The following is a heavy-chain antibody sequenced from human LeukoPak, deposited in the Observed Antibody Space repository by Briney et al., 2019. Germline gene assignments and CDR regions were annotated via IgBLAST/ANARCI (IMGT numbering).Heavy chain of an antibody. D-gene: IGHD3-22*01. V-gene: IGHV3-33*06. Sequence: PGRSLRLSCAASGFTFSSYGMHWVRQAPGKGLEWVAVIWYDGSNKYYADSVKGRLTISRDNSKNTLYLQMNSLRAEDTAVYYCAKGAYYYDSSGYSPIFDYWGQGTLVTVSS. CDR1: GFTFSSYG. CDR3: AKGAYYYDSSGYSPIFDY. CDR2: IWYDGSNK. J-gene: IGHJ4*02.